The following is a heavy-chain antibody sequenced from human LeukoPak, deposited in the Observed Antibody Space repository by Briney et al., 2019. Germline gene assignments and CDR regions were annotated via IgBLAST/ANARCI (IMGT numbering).Heavy chain of an antibody. D-gene: IGHD3-16*01. V-gene: IGHV3-23*01. CDR3: ATGTTDYDASDALDF. Sequence: PGGSLRLSCAASGFTFSSYAMTWVRQAPGKGLEWVSAITGSGDSAYYSDSVNGRFTISRDQSKSTVYLQMTSLRAEDTAVFYCATGTTDYDASDALDFWGQGTLVTVSS. CDR1: GFTFSSYA. CDR2: ITGSGDSA. J-gene: IGHJ4*02.